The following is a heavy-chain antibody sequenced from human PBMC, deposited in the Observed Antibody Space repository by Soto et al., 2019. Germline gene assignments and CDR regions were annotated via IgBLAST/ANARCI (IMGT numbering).Heavy chain of an antibody. V-gene: IGHV4-38-2*01. Sequence: PSETLSLICAVSGFLISSGNYWGWIRKPPGKGLEWIGSTYHGGNTYYKPSLRGRVTISVDVSKNQSSLKLSSATAADTAVYYCARARWYDAFNVWGQGTVVTVSS. J-gene: IGHJ3*01. D-gene: IGHD2-15*01. CDR2: TYHGGNT. CDR3: ARARWYDAFNV. CDR1: GFLISSGNY.